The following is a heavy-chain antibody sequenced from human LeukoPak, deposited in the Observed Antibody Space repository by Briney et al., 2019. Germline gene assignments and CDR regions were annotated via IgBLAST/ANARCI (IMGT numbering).Heavy chain of an antibody. D-gene: IGHD6-19*01. J-gene: IGHJ3*02. CDR2: IWYDGSMK. CDR1: GFTFSTYG. V-gene: IGHV3-33*01. CDR3: VGSIGWSYDPLYI. Sequence: HPGGSLRLSCATSGFTFSTYGMHWVRQAPGKGLEWVSVIWYDGSMKYYADSVKGRVTISRDNSKNTLHLQMNSLRAEDTAVYYCVGSIGWSYDPLYIWGQGTVVTVSS.